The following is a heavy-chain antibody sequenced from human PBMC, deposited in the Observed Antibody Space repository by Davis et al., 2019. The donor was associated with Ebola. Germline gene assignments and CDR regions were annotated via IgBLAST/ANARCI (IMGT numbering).Heavy chain of an antibody. D-gene: IGHD3-22*01. CDR2: IYYSGST. CDR1: GGSIGRGGSY. J-gene: IGHJ6*03. CDR3: ARDLRYDSSGYDYYFYMDV. Sequence: LRLSCTVSGGSIGRGGSYWSWVRQVPGKGLEWIGYIYYSGSTYYKPSLKSRVTISLDTSKNQFSLNLYSVTAADTAVYYCARDLRYDSSGYDYYFYMDVWGKGTTVTVSS. V-gene: IGHV4-31*03.